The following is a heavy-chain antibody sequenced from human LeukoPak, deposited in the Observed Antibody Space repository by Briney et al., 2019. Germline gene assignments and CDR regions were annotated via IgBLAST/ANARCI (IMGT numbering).Heavy chain of an antibody. D-gene: IGHD3-10*01. V-gene: IGHV3-30-3*01. CDR2: ISYDGSNK. Sequence: GGSLRLSCAASGFTFSSYAMHWVRQAPGKGLEWVAVISYDGSNKYYADSVKGRFTISRDNSKNTLYLQMNSLRAEDTAVYYCAKDPRGSYYDSGSYYDYWGQGTLVTVSS. J-gene: IGHJ4*02. CDR1: GFTFSSYA. CDR3: AKDPRGSYYDSGSYYDY.